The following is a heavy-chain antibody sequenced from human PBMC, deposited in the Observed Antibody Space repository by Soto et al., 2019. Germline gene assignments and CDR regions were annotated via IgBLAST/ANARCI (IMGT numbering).Heavy chain of an antibody. CDR3: TSRPSGMTYHAVFDF. CDR2: IKPDGSET. D-gene: IGHD2-21*02. CDR1: GLTFSGHW. J-gene: IGHJ4*02. Sequence: PGGSLRLSXAASGLTFSGHWMTWVRQTPGEGLQWVAAIKPDGSETFYVDSVKGRFTISRDNARNSLFLQMDSLRAEDTAVYYCTSRPSGMTYHAVFDFWGQGTLVTVPQ. V-gene: IGHV3-7*03.